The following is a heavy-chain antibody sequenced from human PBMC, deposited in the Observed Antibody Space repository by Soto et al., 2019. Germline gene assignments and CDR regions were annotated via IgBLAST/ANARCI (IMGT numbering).Heavy chain of an antibody. CDR1: GGSISSYY. Sequence: SETLSLTCTVSGGSISSYYWSWIRQPPGKGLEWIGYIYYSGSTNYNPSLKSRVTISVDTSKNQFSLKLSSVTAADTAVYYCTKDSYINMPIVRFDYWGHGTLVTVSS. J-gene: IGHJ4*01. CDR3: TKDSYINMPIVRFDY. V-gene: IGHV4-59*01. D-gene: IGHD2-2*01. CDR2: IYYSGST.